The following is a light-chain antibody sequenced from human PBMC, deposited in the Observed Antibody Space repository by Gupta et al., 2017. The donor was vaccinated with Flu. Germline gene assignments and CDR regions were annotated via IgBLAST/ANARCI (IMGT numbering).Light chain of an antibody. Sequence: GGGYNYVSWYQQHPGKAPKLLIYEVTRRPSGVPDRFSGSKSGNTASLTVSGLQAEDGADYYCSSYGGSSNFEVFGGGTKLTVV. V-gene: IGLV2-8*01. J-gene: IGLJ3*02. CDR3: SSYGGSSNFEV. CDR2: EVT. CDR1: GGGYNY.